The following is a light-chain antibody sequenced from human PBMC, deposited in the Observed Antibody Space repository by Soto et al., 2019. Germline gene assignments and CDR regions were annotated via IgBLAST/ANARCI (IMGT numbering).Light chain of an antibody. V-gene: IGLV2-8*01. CDR2: EVN. J-gene: IGLJ1*01. CDR1: NSNIASNT. CDR3: SSYAGSSNV. Sequence: QSVLTQPPSASETPGQTVSISCSGSNSNIASNTVSWYQQHPGKAPKLMIYEVNKRPSGVPDRFSGSKSGNTASLTVSGLQAEDEADYYCSSYAGSSNVFGTGTKVTVL.